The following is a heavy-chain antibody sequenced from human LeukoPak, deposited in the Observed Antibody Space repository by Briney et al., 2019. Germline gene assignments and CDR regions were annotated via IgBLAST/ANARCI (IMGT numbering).Heavy chain of an antibody. CDR1: GFTFSDYY. J-gene: IGHJ5*02. CDR3: ARDAPQVPAAGVLAS. CDR2: MYSRGDT. Sequence: AGGSLRLSCAASGFTFSDYYMSWVRQAPGKGLEWVSVMYSRGDTYYANSVKGRFTFSRDISKNTLYLQMNGLRVEDTAMYYCARDAPQVPAAGVLASWGQGTLVIVAS. D-gene: IGHD6-13*01. V-gene: IGHV3-53*01.